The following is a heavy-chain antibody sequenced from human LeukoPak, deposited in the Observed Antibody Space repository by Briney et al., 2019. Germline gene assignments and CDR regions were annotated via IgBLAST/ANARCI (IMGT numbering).Heavy chain of an antibody. D-gene: IGHD2-2*01. CDR3: ARSQRKDQLLFGYYFDY. Sequence: GGSLRLSCAASGFTFDDYAMHWVRQAPGKGLEWVSGISWNSDRTGDADSEKGRFTISRDNAKSSLYLQMNSLRAEDMAFYYCARSQRKDQLLFGYYFDYWGQGALVAVSS. CDR2: ISWNSDRT. J-gene: IGHJ4*02. CDR1: GFTFDDYA. V-gene: IGHV3-9*03.